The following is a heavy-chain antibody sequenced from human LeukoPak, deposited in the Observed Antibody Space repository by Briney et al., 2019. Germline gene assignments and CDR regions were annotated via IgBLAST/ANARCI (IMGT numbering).Heavy chain of an antibody. D-gene: IGHD1-1*01. CDR1: ELIFSDFC. V-gene: IGHV3-7*01. Sequence: GGSLRLSCAASELIFSDFCMTWVRQSPGKGLEWVATISKDGREKYYVDSVKGRFTISRDNAENSLYLHMNSLRAEDTAVYYCARTLTTGTTVDADYWGQGTLVTVSS. J-gene: IGHJ4*02. CDR2: ISKDGREK. CDR3: ARTLTTGTTVDADY.